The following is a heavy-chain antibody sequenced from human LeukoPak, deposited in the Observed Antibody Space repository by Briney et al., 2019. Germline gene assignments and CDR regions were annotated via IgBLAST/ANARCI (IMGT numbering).Heavy chain of an antibody. CDR3: ARWGVYGSGSYLTYGMDV. J-gene: IGHJ6*02. CDR1: GYTFTSYD. D-gene: IGHD3-10*01. CDR2: MNPNSGNT. V-gene: IGHV1-8*01. Sequence: ASVKVSCKASGYTFTSYDINWVRQATGQGLEGMGWMNPNSGNTGYAQKFQGRVTMTRNDSISTAYRQLSSLRSEDTAVYYWARWGVYGSGSYLTYGMDVWGQGPTVTVSS.